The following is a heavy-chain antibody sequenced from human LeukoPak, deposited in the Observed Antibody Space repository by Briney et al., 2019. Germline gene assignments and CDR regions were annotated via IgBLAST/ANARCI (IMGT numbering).Heavy chain of an antibody. D-gene: IGHD6-19*01. V-gene: IGHV3-7*01. CDR1: GFTVSSNY. CDR3: ARVGQWLPDY. Sequence: PGGSLRLSCAASGFTVSSNYMSWVRQAPGKGLEWVANIKLDGSDKYYVDSVKGRFTISRDNAKNSVYLQMNSLRAEDTAVYYCARVGQWLPDYWGQGTLVTVSS. CDR2: IKLDGSDK. J-gene: IGHJ4*02.